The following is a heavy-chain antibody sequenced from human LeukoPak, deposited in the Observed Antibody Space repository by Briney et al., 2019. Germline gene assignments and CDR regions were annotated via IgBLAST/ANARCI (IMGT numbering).Heavy chain of an antibody. Sequence: SETLSLTCAVYGGTFSGYYWSWIRQPPGRGLEWIGEINHSGSTSYNPSLKSRVTISVDTSKNQFSLTLSSVTAADTAIYYCARGEFDGGVYFDYWGQGTLVTVSS. CDR2: INHSGST. CDR1: GGTFSGYY. V-gene: IGHV4-34*01. J-gene: IGHJ4*02. CDR3: ARGEFDGGVYFDY. D-gene: IGHD3-9*01.